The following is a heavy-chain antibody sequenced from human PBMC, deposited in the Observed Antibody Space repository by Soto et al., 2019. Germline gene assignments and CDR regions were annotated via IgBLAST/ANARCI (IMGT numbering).Heavy chain of an antibody. CDR3: VRDLNYGALNVYDDVFDA. J-gene: IGHJ3*01. CDR2: IKGDGTKK. CDR1: GFTFSSYW. D-gene: IGHD3-9*01. V-gene: IGHV3-7*01. Sequence: EVQLVESGGGLVQPGGSLRLSCMASGFTFSSYWMAWVRQAPGKGPEWVANIKGDGTKKNYVDSVMGRFTISRDNANNSLFLEVNSLRGEDTAVYYCVRDLNYGALNVYDDVFDAWGQGTMVTVSS.